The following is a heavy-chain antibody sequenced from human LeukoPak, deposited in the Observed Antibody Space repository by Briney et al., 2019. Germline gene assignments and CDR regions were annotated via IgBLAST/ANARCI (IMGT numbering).Heavy chain of an antibody. J-gene: IGHJ4*02. V-gene: IGHV1-24*01. D-gene: IGHD2-15*01. CDR1: GYILTEIS. CDR2: FDPEDGER. CDR3: ATDALVVVNGGFDY. Sequence: ASVKVSCKVSGYILTEISMHWVRQAPGKGLEWMGGFDPEDGERIYAQKFQGRVTMTEDTSTDTAYMELSSLRSEDTAVYYCATDALVVVNGGFDYWGQGTLVTVSS.